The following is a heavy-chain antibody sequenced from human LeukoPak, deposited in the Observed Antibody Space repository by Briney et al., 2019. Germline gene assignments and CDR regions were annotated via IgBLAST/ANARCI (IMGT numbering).Heavy chain of an antibody. Sequence: PGGSLRLSCAASGFTFSSYAISWVRQAPGKGLEWVSAISGSGGSTYYADSVKGRFTISRDNSKNTLYLQMNSLRAEDTAVYYCAKDLAPWDIVVVPAALDVWGQGTTVTVSS. CDR2: ISGSGGST. V-gene: IGHV3-23*01. J-gene: IGHJ6*02. CDR1: GFTFSSYA. D-gene: IGHD2-2*01. CDR3: AKDLAPWDIVVVPAALDV.